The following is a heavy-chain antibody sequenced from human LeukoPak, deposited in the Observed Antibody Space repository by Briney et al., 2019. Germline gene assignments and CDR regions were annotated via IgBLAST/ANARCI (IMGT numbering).Heavy chain of an antibody. D-gene: IGHD3-16*01. J-gene: IGHJ4*02. CDR1: GFTFYSYG. Sequence: GGSLRLSCAASGFTFYSYGMHWVRQAPGKGLVWVSRIDNDGGSTTYADSVKGRFTISRDNAKNTLYLQMNSVRAEDTAVYYCVRSSFPYYFDYWGQGTLVTVSS. CDR2: IDNDGGST. V-gene: IGHV3-74*01. CDR3: VRSSFPYYFDY.